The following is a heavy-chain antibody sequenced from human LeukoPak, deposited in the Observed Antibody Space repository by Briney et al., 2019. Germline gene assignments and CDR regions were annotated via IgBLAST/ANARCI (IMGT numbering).Heavy chain of an antibody. CDR3: ARGRDFSLGY. V-gene: IGHV4-39*07. Sequence: SETLSLTCTVSGGSISSSSYYWGWIRQPPGKGLEWIGSIYYSGSTYYNPSLKSRVTISVDTSKNQFSLKLSSVTAADTAVYYCARGRDFSLGYWGQGTLVTVSS. CDR2: IYYSGST. D-gene: IGHD2/OR15-2a*01. CDR1: GGSISSSSYY. J-gene: IGHJ4*02.